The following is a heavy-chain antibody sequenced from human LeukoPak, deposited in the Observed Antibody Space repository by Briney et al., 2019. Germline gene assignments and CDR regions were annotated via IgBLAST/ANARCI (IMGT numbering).Heavy chain of an antibody. J-gene: IGHJ5*02. V-gene: IGHV4-34*01. D-gene: IGHD3-10*01. CDR1: GGSFSGYY. CDR2: INHSGST. Sequence: SETLSLTCAVYGGSFSGYYWSWIRQPPGKGLEWIGEINHSGSTNYNPSLKSRVTISVDTSKNQFSLKLSSVTAADTAVYYCARSITMVRGVRRVWFGPWGQGTLVTVSS. CDR3: ARSITMVRGVRRVWFGP.